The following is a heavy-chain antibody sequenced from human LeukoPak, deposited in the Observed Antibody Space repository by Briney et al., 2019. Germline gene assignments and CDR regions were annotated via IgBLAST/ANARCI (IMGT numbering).Heavy chain of an antibody. CDR1: GFTFSSYA. Sequence: TGGSLRLSCAASGFTFSSYAMSWVRQAPGKGLEWVSAISGSGGSTYYADSVKGRFTISRDNSKNTLYLQMNSLRAEDTAVYYCARVLKFVDYFDYWGQGTLVTVSS. CDR2: ISGSGGST. CDR3: ARVLKFVDYFDY. D-gene: IGHD3-10*01. V-gene: IGHV3-23*01. J-gene: IGHJ4*02.